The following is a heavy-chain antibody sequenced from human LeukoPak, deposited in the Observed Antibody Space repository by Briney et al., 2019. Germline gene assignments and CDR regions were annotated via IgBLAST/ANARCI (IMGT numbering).Heavy chain of an antibody. J-gene: IGHJ3*02. CDR1: GYTLTELS. V-gene: IGHV1-24*01. D-gene: IGHD3-22*01. CDR3: ATGANTMIVVVANDAFDI. CDR2: FDPEDGET. Sequence: GASVKVSCKVSGYTLTELSMHWVRQAPGKGLEWMGGFDPEDGETIYAQKFQGRVTMTEDTSTDTAYMELSSLRSEDTAVYYCATGANTMIVVVANDAFDIWGQGTMVTVSS.